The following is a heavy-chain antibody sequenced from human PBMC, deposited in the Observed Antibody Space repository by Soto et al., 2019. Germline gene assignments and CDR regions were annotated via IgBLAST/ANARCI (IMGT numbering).Heavy chain of an antibody. CDR2: IYTSGTT. Sequence: SETLSLTCNVHGGPISSEYWSWIRQPAGKALEWIGRIYTSGTTNYNPSLKSRVTMLVDTSKNQFSLKLSSVTAADTAVYYCAREGASGFGMDVWGQGTTVT. J-gene: IGHJ6*02. V-gene: IGHV4-4*07. D-gene: IGHD1-26*01. CDR3: AREGASGFGMDV. CDR1: GGPISSEY.